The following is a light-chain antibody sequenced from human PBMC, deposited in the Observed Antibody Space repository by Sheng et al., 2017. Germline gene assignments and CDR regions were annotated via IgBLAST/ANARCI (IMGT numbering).Light chain of an antibody. V-gene: IGLV1-36*01. CDR2: NDD. J-gene: IGLJ3*02. CDR3: ATWDDNLNVWV. Sequence: QSVLTQPPSVSEAPRQRVTISCSGSSFNIGNNAVNWYQQLPGKAPKVLIYNDDLLPSGVSDRFSGSKSGTSASLAISGLQSEDEADYYCATWDDNLNVWVFGGGTKLTVL. CDR1: SFNIGNNA.